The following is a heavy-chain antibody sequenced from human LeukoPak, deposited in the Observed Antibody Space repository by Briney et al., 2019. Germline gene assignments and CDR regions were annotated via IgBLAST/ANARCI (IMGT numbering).Heavy chain of an antibody. Sequence: GGSLRLSCAASGFTFSDYAMNWVRQAPGKGLEWVSAIIKSGTHIYYADSVKGRFTISRDNSKNTLYLQMNSLRAEDTAVYYCARDFSRGVATPHFDYWGQGTLVTVSS. CDR1: GFTFSDYA. CDR2: IIKSGTHI. CDR3: ARDFSRGVATPHFDY. V-gene: IGHV3-21*01. D-gene: IGHD3-10*01. J-gene: IGHJ4*02.